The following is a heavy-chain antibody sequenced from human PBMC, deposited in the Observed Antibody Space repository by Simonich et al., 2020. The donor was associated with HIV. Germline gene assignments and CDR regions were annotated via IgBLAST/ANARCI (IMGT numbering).Heavy chain of an antibody. CDR3: VNRAWLDS. V-gene: IGHV3-23*01. J-gene: IGHJ5*01. D-gene: IGHD3-10*01. Sequence: EVQLLESGGGLVQPGGSLRLSCAASGFTFSRYSMSWVRQAPGEGLEWVSVITDSNESTNYADSVKGRFTISRDNSKNTLYLQMNSLRAEDTAVYYCVNRAWLDSWGQGALVTVSS. CDR1: GFTFSRYS. CDR2: ITDSNEST.